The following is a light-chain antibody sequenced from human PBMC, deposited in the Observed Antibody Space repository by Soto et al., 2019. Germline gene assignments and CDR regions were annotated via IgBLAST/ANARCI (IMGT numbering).Light chain of an antibody. V-gene: IGKV3-20*01. CDR3: QQYFSSGT. CDR2: GAS. J-gene: IGKJ1*01. CDR1: QSVGSIY. Sequence: DIVLTQSPGTLSLSPGERATLSCRASQSVGSIYLAWYQQKPGQAPRLLIHGASNRASGIPDRFSGSGSGTDFTLTISRLEPEDFAVYYCQQYFSSGTFGQGTKVDIK.